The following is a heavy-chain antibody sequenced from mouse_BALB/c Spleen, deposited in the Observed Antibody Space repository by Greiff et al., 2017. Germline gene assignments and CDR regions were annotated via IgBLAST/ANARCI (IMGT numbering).Heavy chain of an antibody. CDR1: GYSITSGYY. CDR3: ARERAMDD. CDR2: ISYDGSN. J-gene: IGHJ4*01. Sequence: EVKLVESGPGLVKPSQSLSLTCSVTGYSITSGYYWNWIRQFPGNKLEWMGYISYDGSNNYNPSLKNRISITRDTSKNQFFLKLNSVTTEDTATYYCARERAMDDWGQGTSVTVSS. V-gene: IGHV3-6*02.